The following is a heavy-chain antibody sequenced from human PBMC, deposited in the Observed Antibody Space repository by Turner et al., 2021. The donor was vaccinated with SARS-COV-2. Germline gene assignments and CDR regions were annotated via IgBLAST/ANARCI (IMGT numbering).Heavy chain of an antibody. J-gene: IGHJ4*02. CDR2: IKQDGSEK. D-gene: IGHD6-19*01. V-gene: IGHV3-7*01. CDR3: ARDQGAVTGAYDY. CDR1: GFTFSSYW. Sequence: EVQLVESGGGLVQPGGSLRLSCSASGFTFSSYWVSWVRQAPGKGLEWVANIKQDGSEKYYVDSVKGRFTISRDNAKNSLSLQMNSLRAEDTAVYYCARDQGAVTGAYDYWGQGTLVTVSS.